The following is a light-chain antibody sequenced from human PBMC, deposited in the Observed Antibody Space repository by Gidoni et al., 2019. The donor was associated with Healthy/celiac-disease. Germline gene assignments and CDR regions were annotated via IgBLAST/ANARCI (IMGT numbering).Light chain of an antibody. Sequence: ELVLTQSPGTLSLSPGERATLSCRASQSVSSSYLAWYQQKPGQAPRLLIYGASSRATGIPDRFSASGSGTDFTLTISRLEPEDFAVYYCQQYGSSPSITFGQGTRLEIK. CDR3: QQYGSSPSIT. J-gene: IGKJ5*01. V-gene: IGKV3-20*01. CDR1: QSVSSSY. CDR2: GAS.